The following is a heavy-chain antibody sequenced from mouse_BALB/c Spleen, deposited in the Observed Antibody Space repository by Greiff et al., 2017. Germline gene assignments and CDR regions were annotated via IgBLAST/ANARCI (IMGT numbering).Heavy chain of an antibody. CDR2: IYPYNGGT. CDR3: ARRRGYGNYWFAY. V-gene: IGHV1S29*02. D-gene: IGHD2-1*01. Sequence: EVQLQQSGPELVKPGASVKISCKASGYTFTDYNMHWVKQSHGKSLEWIGYIYPYNGGTGYNQKFKSKATLTVDNSSSTAYMELRSLTSEDSAVYYCARRRGYGNYWFAYWGQGTLVTVSA. J-gene: IGHJ3*01. CDR1: GYTFTDYN.